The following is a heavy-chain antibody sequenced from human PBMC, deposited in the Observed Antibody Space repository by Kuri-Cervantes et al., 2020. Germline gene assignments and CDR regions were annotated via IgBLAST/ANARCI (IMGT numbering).Heavy chain of an antibody. J-gene: IGHJ3*02. CDR3: ARGRDIGRASFDI. CDR2: ISGSGSTI. CDR1: GFTFSSYS. V-gene: IGHV3-48*02. Sequence: GGSLRLSCAVSGFTFSSYSMNWVRQAPGKGLEWVSYISGSGSTIYYSDSVKGRFTISRDNAKDSLYLQMNSLRDEDTAVFYCARGRDIGRASFDIWGQGTMVTVSS. D-gene: IGHD3-10*01.